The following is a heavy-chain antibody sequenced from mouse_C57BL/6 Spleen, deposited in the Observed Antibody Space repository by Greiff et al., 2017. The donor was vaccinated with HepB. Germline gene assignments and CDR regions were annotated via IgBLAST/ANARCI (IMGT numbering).Heavy chain of an antibody. Sequence: QVQLQQPGAELVRPGSSVKLSCKASGYTFTSYWMHWVKQRPIQGLEWIGNIDPSNSETHYNQKFKDKATLTVDKSSSTAYMRLSSLTSEVSAVYNCAKEGYRWYFDVWGTGTTVTVSS. CDR1: GYTFTSYW. D-gene: IGHD2-14*01. V-gene: IGHV1-52*01. CDR3: AKEGYRWYFDV. J-gene: IGHJ1*03. CDR2: IDPSNSET.